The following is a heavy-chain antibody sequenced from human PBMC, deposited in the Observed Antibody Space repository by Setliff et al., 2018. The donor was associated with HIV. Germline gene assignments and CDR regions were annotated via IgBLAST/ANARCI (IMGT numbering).Heavy chain of an antibody. V-gene: IGHV4-59*11. CDR2: IYNRGRT. D-gene: IGHD6-6*01. Sequence: KASETLSLTCNVSGGSLSSHYWSWIRQSPVKGLEWIGTIYNRGRTSNSPSLKSRVTISVDTSKNQLSLILTSVTAADTAVYYCARVGDSRSSYGMDVWGQGTTVTVSS. CDR1: GGSLSSHY. J-gene: IGHJ6*02. CDR3: ARVGDSRSSYGMDV.